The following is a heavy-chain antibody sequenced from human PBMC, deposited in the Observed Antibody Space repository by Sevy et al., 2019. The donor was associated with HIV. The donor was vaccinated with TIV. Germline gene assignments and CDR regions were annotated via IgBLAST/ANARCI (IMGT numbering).Heavy chain of an antibody. D-gene: IGHD2-8*01. Sequence: GESLKISCAASGFTFTYAWMSWVRQAPGKGLEWIGHIKSKPDGGTRDYAAPVKGRFTISRDDSKNTLYLQMNNLKTEDTAVYYCSTDPIILLLVTDGMDVWGQGTTVTVSS. V-gene: IGHV3-15*01. CDR3: STDPIILLLVTDGMDV. CDR2: IKSKPDGGTR. J-gene: IGHJ6*02. CDR1: GFTFTYAW.